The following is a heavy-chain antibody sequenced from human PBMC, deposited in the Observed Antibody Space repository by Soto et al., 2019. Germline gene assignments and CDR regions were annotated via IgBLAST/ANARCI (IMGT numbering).Heavy chain of an antibody. Sequence: SVKVSCKASGGTLSTNAISWVRQAPGQGLEGMGAIIPMFGSPKYAQRFLGRVTITADNPTSTIYMEMISLTSEANAVYYCARGGFVAGLYHATAAGGQVTTVTVXS. V-gene: IGHV1-69*06. CDR1: GGTLSTNA. CDR2: IIPMFGSP. J-gene: IGHJ6*02. D-gene: IGHD6-19*01. CDR3: ARGGFVAGLYHATAA.